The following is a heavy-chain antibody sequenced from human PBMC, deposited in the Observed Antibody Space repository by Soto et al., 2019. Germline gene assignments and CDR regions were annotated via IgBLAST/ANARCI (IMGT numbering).Heavy chain of an antibody. D-gene: IGHD2-15*01. V-gene: IGHV3-23*01. CDR2: ISVSGTYT. CDR1: GFNFSSYA. CDR3: AKGGAVKLPRYNWFDP. Sequence: GSLRLSCAASGFNFSSYAMNWVRQAPGKGLEWVSGISVSGTYTYYAESVKGRFTISRDNSKSTLYLQMNSLRAEDTAVYYCAKGGAVKLPRYNWFDPWGQGVLVTVSS. J-gene: IGHJ5*02.